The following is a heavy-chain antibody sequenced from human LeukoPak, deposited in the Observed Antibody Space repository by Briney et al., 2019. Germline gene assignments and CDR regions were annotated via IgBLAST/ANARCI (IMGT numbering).Heavy chain of an antibody. CDR2: ISSTSDTYK. CDR3: ARGTTWSPLDFDC. CDR1: GFTFSTYN. Sequence: PGGSLRLSCLASGFTFSTYNMHWVRQAPGKGLEWVSTISSTSDTYKYYANSVRGRFTISRDNAKNSLYLQMIGLRAEDTGIYFCARGTTWSPLDFDCWGQGTQVTVSS. D-gene: IGHD3-3*01. V-gene: IGHV3-21*01. J-gene: IGHJ4*02.